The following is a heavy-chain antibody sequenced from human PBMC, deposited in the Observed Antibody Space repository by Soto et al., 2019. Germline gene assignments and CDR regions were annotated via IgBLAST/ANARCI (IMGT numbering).Heavy chain of an antibody. J-gene: IGHJ5*02. CDR3: ASHVSGNWFDP. Sequence: ISCKGFGYSFSRYWIGWVRQMPGKGLEWMGITNPGDSDTRYSPSFQGQVTISVDKSISTAYLQWSSLKASDTAMYYCASHVSGNWFDPWGQGTQVTVSS. CDR1: GYSFSRYW. D-gene: IGHD1-26*01. V-gene: IGHV5-51*01. CDR2: TNPGDSDT.